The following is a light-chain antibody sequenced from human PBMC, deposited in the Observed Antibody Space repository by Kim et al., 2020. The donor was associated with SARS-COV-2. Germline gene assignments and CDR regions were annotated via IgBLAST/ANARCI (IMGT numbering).Light chain of an antibody. Sequence: SPGESATLSCRASQSVTNNYLAWYQQKPGQAPRLLICGASSRATGIPVRFSGSGSGTDFTLTISRLEPEDFAVYYCQQYGGSPRTFGQGTKVDIK. CDR2: GAS. CDR1: QSVTNNY. V-gene: IGKV3-20*01. J-gene: IGKJ1*01. CDR3: QQYGGSPRT.